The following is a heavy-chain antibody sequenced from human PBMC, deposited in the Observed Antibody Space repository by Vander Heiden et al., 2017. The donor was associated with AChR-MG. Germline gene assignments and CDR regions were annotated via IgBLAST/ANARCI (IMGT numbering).Heavy chain of an antibody. V-gene: IGHV3-49*03. CDR3: KTNRDDEVLYYFDY. Sequence: EVQLVESGGGLVQPGRSLRLSCTTSGFSFVDYAMSWFRQAPGKGLEWVGFIRSKAYGGTKEFAASVKGRFTISRDDSKSFAYLQMNGLKTEDTAVYYCKTNRDDEVLYYFDYWGQGTLVTVSS. J-gene: IGHJ4*02. D-gene: IGHD1-1*01. CDR1: GFSFVDYA. CDR2: IRSKAYGGTK.